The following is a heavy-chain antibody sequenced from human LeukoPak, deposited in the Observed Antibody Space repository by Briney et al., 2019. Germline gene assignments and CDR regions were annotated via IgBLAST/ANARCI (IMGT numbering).Heavy chain of an antibody. V-gene: IGHV1-69*05. D-gene: IGHD2-15*01. CDR1: GGTFSSYA. CDR2: IIPIFGTA. CDR3: AREEGYCSGGSCYSGYYFDY. Sequence: VASVKVSCKASGGTFSSYAISWVRQAPGQGLEWMGRIIPIFGTANYAQKFQGRVTITTDESTSTAYMELSSQRSEDTAVYYCAREEGYCSGGSCYSGYYFDYWGQGTLVTVSS. J-gene: IGHJ4*02.